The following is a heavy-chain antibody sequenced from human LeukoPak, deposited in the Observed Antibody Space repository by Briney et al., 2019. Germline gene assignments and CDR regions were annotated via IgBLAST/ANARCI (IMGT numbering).Heavy chain of an antibody. CDR3: VRLFAGEYRGAYNHFDS. V-gene: IGHV5-51*01. CDR1: GYNFSIYW. CDR2: IYPGDSDT. J-gene: IGHJ4*02. D-gene: IGHD3-10*01. Sequence: GESLKISCKASGYNFSIYWIGWVRQMSGKGLEWMGIIYPGDSDTRYSPSFQGQVTISADKSITTAYLQWSNLKASDTAMYYCVRLFAGEYRGAYNHFDSWGQGTLVTVSS.